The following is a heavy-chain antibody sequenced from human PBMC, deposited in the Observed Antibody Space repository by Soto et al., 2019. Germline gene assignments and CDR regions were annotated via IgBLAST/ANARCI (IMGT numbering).Heavy chain of an antibody. CDR1: GFTFSDYY. D-gene: IGHD3-9*01. J-gene: IGHJ3*02. CDR3: ARVWDYDILTGYYGAFDI. CDR2: ISSSGSTI. Sequence: GGSLRLSCAASGFTFSDYYMSWIRQAPGKGLEWVSYISSSGSTIYYADSVKGRFTISRDNAKNSLYLQMNSLRAEDTAVYYCARVWDYDILTGYYGAFDIWGQGTMVTVSS. V-gene: IGHV3-11*01.